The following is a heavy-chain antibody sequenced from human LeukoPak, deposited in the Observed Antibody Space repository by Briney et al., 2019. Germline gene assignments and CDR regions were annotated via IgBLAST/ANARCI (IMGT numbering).Heavy chain of an antibody. CDR3: ARVGPLYYHYGMDV. J-gene: IGHJ6*02. Sequence: PGGSLRLSCAASGLTVSSNYMSWVRQAPGKGLEWVSVIYSGGSTYYADSVKGRFAISRHNSKNTLYLQMNSLRAEDTAVYYCARVGPLYYHYGMDVWGQGTTVTVSS. V-gene: IGHV3-53*04. CDR1: GLTVSSNY. D-gene: IGHD3-10*01. CDR2: IYSGGST.